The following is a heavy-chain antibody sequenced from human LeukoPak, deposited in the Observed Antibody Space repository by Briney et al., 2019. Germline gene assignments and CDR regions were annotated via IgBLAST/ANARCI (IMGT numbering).Heavy chain of an antibody. CDR2: INQSGSI. V-gene: IGHV4-34*01. D-gene: IGHD6-13*01. CDR3: ARERGSSSWYWFDP. Sequence: PSETLSLTCAVYGGSFSGYYWSWIRQPPGKGLEWIGEINQSGSINNNPSLKSRVTISVDTSKNQFSLKLSSVTAADTAVYYCARERGSSSWYWFDPWGQGTLVTVSS. CDR1: GGSFSGYY. J-gene: IGHJ5*02.